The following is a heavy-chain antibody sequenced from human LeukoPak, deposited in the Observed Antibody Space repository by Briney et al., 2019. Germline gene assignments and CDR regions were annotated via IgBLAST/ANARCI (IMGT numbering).Heavy chain of an antibody. J-gene: IGHJ5*02. V-gene: IGHV3-30-3*01. CDR3: AKVGGSSSWFKPYNWFDP. D-gene: IGHD6-13*01. Sequence: GGSLRLSYAASGFTFSSYAMHWVRQAPGKGLEWVAVISYDGSNKYYADSVKGRFTISRDNSKNTLYLQMNSLRAEDTAVYYCAKVGGSSSWFKPYNWFDPWGQGTLVTVSS. CDR1: GFTFSSYA. CDR2: ISYDGSNK.